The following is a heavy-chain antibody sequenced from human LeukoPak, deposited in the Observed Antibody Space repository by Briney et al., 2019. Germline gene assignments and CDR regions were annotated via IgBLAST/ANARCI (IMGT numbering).Heavy chain of an antibody. J-gene: IGHJ4*02. CDR3: ARHRNEWELPPFDY. V-gene: IGHV3-7*01. CDR1: GFTFSSYS. D-gene: IGHD1-26*01. CDR2: IKQDGSER. Sequence: GGSLRLSCAASGFTFSSYSMSWVRQAPGKGLEWLANIKQDGSERSYVDSVKGRFTISRDSAKSSLYLQMNSLRAEDTAVYYCARHRNEWELPPFDYWGQGTLVTVSS.